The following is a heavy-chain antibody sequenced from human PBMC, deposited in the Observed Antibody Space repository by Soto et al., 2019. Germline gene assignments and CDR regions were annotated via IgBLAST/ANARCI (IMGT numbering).Heavy chain of an antibody. J-gene: IGHJ6*02. CDR2: INPSGDGT. V-gene: IGHV1-46*02. Sequence: ASVKVSCKAFGYTFNAFYMHWVRQAPGQGLEWMGVINPSGDGTSYAQKFQGRVTMTRDTSTSTVYMELSSLRSEDTAVYYCALVAIGSEYADVSGQGTTLTLCS. CDR3: ALVAIGSEYADV. D-gene: IGHD6-25*01. CDR1: GYTFNAFY.